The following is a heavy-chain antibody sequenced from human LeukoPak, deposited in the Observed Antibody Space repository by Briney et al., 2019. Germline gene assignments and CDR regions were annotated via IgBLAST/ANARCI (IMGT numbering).Heavy chain of an antibody. CDR3: ARGLTYYDFWSGSGAFDP. D-gene: IGHD3-3*01. J-gene: IGHJ5*02. CDR2: IYYSGST. CDR1: GGSISSYY. V-gene: IGHV4-59*01. Sequence: SETLSLTCTVSGGSISSYYWSWIRQPPGKGLEWIGYIYYSGSTNYDPSLKSRVTISVDTSKNQFSLKLSSVTAADTAAYYCARGLTYYDFWSGSGAFDPWGQGTLVTVSS.